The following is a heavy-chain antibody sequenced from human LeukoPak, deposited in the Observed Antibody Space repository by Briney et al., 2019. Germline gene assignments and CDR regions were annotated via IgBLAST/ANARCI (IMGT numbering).Heavy chain of an antibody. CDR3: VRDRGSYRPIDY. D-gene: IGHD1-26*01. J-gene: IGHJ4*02. Sequence: GGSLRLSCAASGFTFSSYSMNWVRQAPGKGLEWVSYISSSSSTIYYADSVKGRFTISRDNAENSVYLQMNSLRVEDTAVYYCVRDRGSYRPIDYWGQGTLVTVSS. CDR1: GFTFSSYS. V-gene: IGHV3-48*04. CDR2: ISSSSSTI.